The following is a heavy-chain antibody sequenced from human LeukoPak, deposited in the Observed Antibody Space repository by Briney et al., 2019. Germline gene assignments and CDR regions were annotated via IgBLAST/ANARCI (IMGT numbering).Heavy chain of an antibody. Sequence: ASVKVSCKASGYTFVDYYIHWVRQAPGRGLEWMGRINPNSGGTDYAQNFQGRVTMTRDTSISTAYMELSRLRSDDTAAYCCARDLPSTSNWELDYWGQGTLVTVSS. V-gene: IGHV1-2*06. J-gene: IGHJ4*02. CDR1: GYTFVDYY. CDR2: INPNSGGT. D-gene: IGHD7-27*01. CDR3: ARDLPSTSNWELDY.